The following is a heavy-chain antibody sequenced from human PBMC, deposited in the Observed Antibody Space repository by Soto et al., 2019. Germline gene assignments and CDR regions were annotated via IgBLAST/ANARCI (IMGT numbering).Heavy chain of an antibody. CDR3: ARQGGRGPYFDY. V-gene: IGHV4-39*01. CDR2: IYYSGRT. Sequence: SETLSLTCSVSGGSMSRSSDYWVWIRQPPGKGLEWIGSIYYSGRTYYNPSLKSRVTISVDTSKNQFSLKLNSVTAADTAVYYCARQGGRGPYFDYWGQGTLVTVSS. CDR1: GGSMSRSSDY. J-gene: IGHJ4*02. D-gene: IGHD1-26*01.